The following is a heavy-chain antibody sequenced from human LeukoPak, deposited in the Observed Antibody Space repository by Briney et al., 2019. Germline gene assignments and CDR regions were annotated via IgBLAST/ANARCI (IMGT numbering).Heavy chain of an antibody. CDR1: GGSISSSSYY. D-gene: IGHD3-22*01. J-gene: IGHJ5*02. CDR2: IYYSGST. V-gene: IGHV4-39*01. Sequence: SETLSLTCTVPGGSISSSSYYWGWIRQPPGKGLEWIGSIYYSGSTYYNTSLKSRVTISVDTSKNQFSLKLSSVTAADTAVYYCARHASYYYDSSGFNWFDPWGQGTLVTVSS. CDR3: ARHASYYYDSSGFNWFDP.